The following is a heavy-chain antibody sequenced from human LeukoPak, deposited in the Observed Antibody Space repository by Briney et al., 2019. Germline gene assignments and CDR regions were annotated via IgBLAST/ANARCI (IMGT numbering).Heavy chain of an antibody. CDR1: GFSLSTSGVG. Sequence: SGPTLVNPTQTLTLTCTFSGFSLSTSGVGVGWIRQPPGKALEWLALIYWNDDKRYSPSLKSRLTITKDTSKNQVVLAMTNMDPVDTATYYCAHSLPYYYDSSGYSFDYWGQGTPVTVSS. D-gene: IGHD3-22*01. CDR3: AHSLPYYYDSSGYSFDY. J-gene: IGHJ4*02. CDR2: IYWNDDK. V-gene: IGHV2-5*01.